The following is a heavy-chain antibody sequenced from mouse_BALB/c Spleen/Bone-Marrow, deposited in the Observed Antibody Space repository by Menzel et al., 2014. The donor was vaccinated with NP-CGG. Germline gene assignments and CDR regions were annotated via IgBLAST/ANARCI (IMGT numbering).Heavy chain of an antibody. V-gene: IGHV1S135*01. CDR3: ARGCYYGMDY. Sequence: EVKLVESGPELEKPGASVKISCKASGYSLTGYNMNWVKQNNGKSLEWIGNIDPYYGGTSYNQKFKGKATLTIDKSSSTAYMQLKGLTSEDSAVYYCARGCYYGMDYWGQGTSVTVSS. CDR1: GYSLTGYN. CDR2: IDPYYGGT. J-gene: IGHJ4*01.